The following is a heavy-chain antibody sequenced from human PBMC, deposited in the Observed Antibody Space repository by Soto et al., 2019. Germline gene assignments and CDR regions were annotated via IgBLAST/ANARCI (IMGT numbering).Heavy chain of an antibody. J-gene: IGHJ6*03. CDR3: ATEPYKYYYYMDV. V-gene: IGHV3-11*01. D-gene: IGHD1-20*01. CDR1: GFTFSDYY. CDR2: ISSSGSTI. Sequence: PGGSLRLSCAASGFTFSDYYMSWIRQAPGKGLEWVSYISSSGSTIYYADSVKGRFTISGDNAKNSLYLQMNSLRAEDTAVYYCATEPYKYYYYMDVWGKGTTVTVSS.